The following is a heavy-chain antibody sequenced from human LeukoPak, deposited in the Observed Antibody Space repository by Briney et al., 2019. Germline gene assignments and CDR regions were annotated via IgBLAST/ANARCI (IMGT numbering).Heavy chain of an antibody. V-gene: IGHV4-31*03. Sequence: NPSETLSLTCTVSGVSISSGGYYWSWIRRHPGKGLEWIGYIYYSGSTYYNPSLKSRLTISLDTSNNQFSLKLSSVTAADTAVYYCARGPVRDYSNYWGQGTLVTVSS. J-gene: IGHJ4*02. CDR1: GVSISSGGYY. CDR2: IYYSGST. D-gene: IGHD4-11*01. CDR3: ARGPVRDYSNY.